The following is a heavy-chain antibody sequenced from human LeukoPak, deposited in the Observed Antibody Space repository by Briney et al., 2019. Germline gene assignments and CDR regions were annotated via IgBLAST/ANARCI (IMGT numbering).Heavy chain of an antibody. CDR3: ARGSGSYFYYYYGMDV. Sequence: PVGSLRLSCAASGFTVSSNYMSWVRQAPGKGLEWVSVIYSGGSTYYADSVKGRFTISRDNSKNTLYLQMNSLRAEDTAVYYCARGSGSYFYYYYGMDVWGQGTTVTVSS. CDR2: IYSGGST. J-gene: IGHJ6*02. CDR1: GFTVSSNY. D-gene: IGHD3-10*01. V-gene: IGHV3-66*01.